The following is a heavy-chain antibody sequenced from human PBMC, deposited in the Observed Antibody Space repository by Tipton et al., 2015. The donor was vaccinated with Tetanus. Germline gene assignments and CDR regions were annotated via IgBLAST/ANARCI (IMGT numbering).Heavy chain of an antibody. CDR2: INPNSGGT. V-gene: IGHV1-2*02. CDR3: ASYCSGGSCYVEVEEGV. J-gene: IGHJ6*02. D-gene: IGHD2-15*01. Sequence: QVQLVQSGAEVKKPGASVKVSCKASGYTFTGYYMHWVRQAPGQGLEWMGWINPNSGGTNYAQKFQGRVTMTRDTSISTAYMELSRLRSDDTAVYYCASYCSGGSCYVEVEEGVWGQGTTVTVSS. CDR1: GYTFTGYY.